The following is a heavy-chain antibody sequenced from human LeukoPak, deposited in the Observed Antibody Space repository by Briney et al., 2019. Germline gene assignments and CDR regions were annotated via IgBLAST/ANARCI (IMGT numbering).Heavy chain of an antibody. J-gene: IGHJ4*02. CDR2: INPSGGST. CDR1: GYTFTSYY. CDR3: ARDLGNGGNSYYFDY. D-gene: IGHD4-23*01. Sequence: ASVKVSCKASGYTFTSYYMHWVRQAPGQGLEWMGIINPSGGSTSYAQKFQGRVTMTRDTSTSTVYMELSSLRSEDTAVYYCARDLGNGGNSYYFDYWGQGTLVTVSS. V-gene: IGHV1-46*01.